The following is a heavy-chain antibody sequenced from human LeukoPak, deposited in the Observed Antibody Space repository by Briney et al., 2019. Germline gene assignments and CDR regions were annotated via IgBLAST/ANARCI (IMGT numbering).Heavy chain of an antibody. V-gene: IGHV7-4-1*02. J-gene: IGHJ4*02. Sequence: GASVKVSCKASGYTFTSYAMNWVRQAPGQGLEWMGLINTNTGNPTYAQGFTGRFVFSLDTSVSTAYLQISSLKAEDTAVYYCARGYCSSTSCYGGSYWGQGTLVTVSS. CDR2: INTNTGNP. D-gene: IGHD2-2*01. CDR3: ARGYCSSTSCYGGSY. CDR1: GYTFTSYA.